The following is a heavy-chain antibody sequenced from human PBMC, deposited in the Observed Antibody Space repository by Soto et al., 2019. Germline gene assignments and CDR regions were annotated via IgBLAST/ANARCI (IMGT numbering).Heavy chain of an antibody. CDR2: IKQGGSEK. J-gene: IGHJ6*04. V-gene: IGHV3-7*01. CDR3: ARQGIVGMDV. D-gene: IGHD1-26*01. Sequence: GGSLRLSCAASGFTFSNYWMTWVRQAPGKGLEWVANIKQGGSEKYYVGSVEGRFTISRDDAKNSLYLQMNSLRAEDTAVYYCARQGIVGMDVWGKGTTVTVSS. CDR1: GFTFSNYW.